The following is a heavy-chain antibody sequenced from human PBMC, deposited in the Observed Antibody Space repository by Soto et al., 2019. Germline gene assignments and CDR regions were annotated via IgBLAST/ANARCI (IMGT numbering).Heavy chain of an antibody. V-gene: IGHV1-2*04. Sequence: ASVKVSCKASGYTFTGYYMHWVRQAPGQGLEWMGWINPNSGGTNYAQKFQGWVTMTRDTSISTAYMELSRLRSDDTAVYYCAKTNWGYSSGWLRPNFDYWGQGTLVTVS. CDR1: GYTFTGYY. CDR2: INPNSGGT. CDR3: AKTNWGYSSGWLRPNFDY. D-gene: IGHD6-19*01. J-gene: IGHJ4*02.